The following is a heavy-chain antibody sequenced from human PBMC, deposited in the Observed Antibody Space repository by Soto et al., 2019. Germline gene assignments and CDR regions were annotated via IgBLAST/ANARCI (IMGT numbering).Heavy chain of an antibody. CDR2: IWYDGSNK. CDR3: ARAIDGPIAAVVYFDY. Sequence: GSLRLSCAASGFTFSSYGMHWVRQAPGKGLEWVAVIWYDGSNKYYADSVKGRFTISRDNSKNTLYLQMNSLRAEDTAVYYCARAIDGPIAAVVYFDYWGQGTLVTVSS. D-gene: IGHD6-13*01. V-gene: IGHV3-33*01. CDR1: GFTFSSYG. J-gene: IGHJ4*02.